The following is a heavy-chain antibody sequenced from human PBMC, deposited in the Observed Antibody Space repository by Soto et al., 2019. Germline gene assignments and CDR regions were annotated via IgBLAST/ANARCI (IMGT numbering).Heavy chain of an antibody. J-gene: IGHJ6*02. Sequence: GSLRLSCAASGFTFSSYGMHWVRQAPGKGLEWVAVISYDGSNKYYADSVKGRFTISRDNSKNTLYLQMNSLRAEDTAVYYCAKDRGAAAVYYYYGMDVWGQGTTVTVSS. CDR3: AKDRGAAAVYYYYGMDV. CDR2: ISYDGSNK. V-gene: IGHV3-30*18. CDR1: GFTFSSYG. D-gene: IGHD6-13*01.